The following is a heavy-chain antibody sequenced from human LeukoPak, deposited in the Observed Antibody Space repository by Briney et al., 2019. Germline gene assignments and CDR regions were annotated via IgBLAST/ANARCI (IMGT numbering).Heavy chain of an antibody. D-gene: IGHD1-26*01. Sequence: GESLKISSKGSGYSFTSYWIGWVRQMPGKGLEWMGIIYPGDSDTRYSPSFQGQVTISADKSISTAYLQWSSLKASDTAMYYCARKGTSGSYGSTGYYYYMDVWGKGTTVTISS. J-gene: IGHJ6*03. CDR2: IYPGDSDT. V-gene: IGHV5-51*01. CDR1: GYSFTSYW. CDR3: ARKGTSGSYGSTGYYYYMDV.